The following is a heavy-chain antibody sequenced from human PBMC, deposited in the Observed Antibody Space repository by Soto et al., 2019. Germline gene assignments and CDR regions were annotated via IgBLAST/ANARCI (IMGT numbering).Heavy chain of an antibody. J-gene: IGHJ6*02. Sequence: SLQVSCKASGDTFSNYGFSWVRQAPGQGLEWMGRIIPIFETTTYAQKFQGRVTITADESTSTAYMELSSLTSEDTAVYYCASGYGANGVCNKVDGGDVWGQGTTVT. D-gene: IGHD2-8*01. CDR1: GDTFSNYG. CDR2: IIPIFETT. CDR3: ASGYGANGVCNKVDGGDV. V-gene: IGHV1-69*13.